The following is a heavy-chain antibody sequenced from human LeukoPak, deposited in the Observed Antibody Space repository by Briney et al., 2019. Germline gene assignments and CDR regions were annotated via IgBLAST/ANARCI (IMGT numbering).Heavy chain of an antibody. J-gene: IGHJ3*02. D-gene: IGHD1-1*01. Sequence: GWCLRLSCAASGFTFSSYIMNWVRPAPGKGQAWVSFISSSNRTIYYADSVKGRFTISRDNANRSLYLHTNNLRDEDTAVYYCAKGGTALLDIWGQGTMVTVSS. CDR1: GFTFSSYI. V-gene: IGHV3-48*02. CDR3: AKGGTALLDI. CDR2: ISSSNRTI.